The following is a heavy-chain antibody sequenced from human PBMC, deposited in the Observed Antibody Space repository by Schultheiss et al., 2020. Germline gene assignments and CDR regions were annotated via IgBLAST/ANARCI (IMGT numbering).Heavy chain of an antibody. CDR3: SRDLKRGDGGVIWGMDV. D-gene: IGHD2-21*02. CDR1: GFSVGSNY. Sequence: GESLKISCAASGFSVGSNYMNWVRQAPGKGLEWVSIIYSGGSSYYADSVRGRFTISRDNSKNMLYLQMNSLRAEDTAVYYCSRDLKRGDGGVIWGMDVWGQGTTVTVSS. CDR2: IYSGGSS. J-gene: IGHJ6*02. V-gene: IGHV3-53*01.